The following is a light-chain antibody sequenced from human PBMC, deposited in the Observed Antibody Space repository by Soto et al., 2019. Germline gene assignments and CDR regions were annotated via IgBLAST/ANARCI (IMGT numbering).Light chain of an antibody. CDR3: TSYSRYRVLV. CDR1: SSDIGAYDY. Sequence: QSALTQPASLSGSPGQSITISCTGTSSDIGAYDYVSWFQQHPGKAPKLMISEVNNRPSGVSNRFSGSKSGNTAYLTISGLQVEDEAEYYCTSYSRYRVLVFGGGTKVTVL. V-gene: IGLV2-14*01. J-gene: IGLJ3*02. CDR2: EVN.